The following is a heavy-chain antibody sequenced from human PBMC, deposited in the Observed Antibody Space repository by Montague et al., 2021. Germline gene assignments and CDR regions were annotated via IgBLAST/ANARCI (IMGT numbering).Heavy chain of an antibody. CDR1: GFTVSSSH. CDR3: AGDIAGDGHSHFDC. D-gene: IGHD5-24*01. J-gene: IGHJ4*02. Sequence: SLRLSCAASGFTVSSSHMNCVRQAPGKGLEWVSGLFDDGRTYHADSVKGRFTISRDNSKNTLFLQVNSLRAEDTAVYFCAGDIAGDGHSHFDCWGQGTLVTVSS. CDR2: LFDDGRT. V-gene: IGHV3-53*01.